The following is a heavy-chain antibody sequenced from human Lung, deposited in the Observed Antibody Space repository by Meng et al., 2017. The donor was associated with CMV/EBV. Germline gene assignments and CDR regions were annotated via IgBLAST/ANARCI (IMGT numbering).Heavy chain of an antibody. D-gene: IGHD6-13*01. J-gene: IGHJ6*04. CDR3: ARVAAAGRGMDV. CDR2: INQDGSQK. CDR1: GFTFSSHW. V-gene: IGHV3-7*04. Sequence: GESXKISCAASGFTFSSHWMTWVRQAPGKGLEWVANINQDGSQKNYVDSVKGRFTISRDNAKNSLFLQMNSLRAEDTAVYYCARVAAAGRGMDVWGKGTAVTVSS.